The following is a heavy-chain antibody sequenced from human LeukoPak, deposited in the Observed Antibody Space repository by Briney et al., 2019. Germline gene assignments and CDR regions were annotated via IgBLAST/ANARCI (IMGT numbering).Heavy chain of an antibody. Sequence: PSETLSLTCTVSGGSISISHYYWGWIRQPPGKGLEWIGTIYYSGTTYYNPSLESRVTMSEDTSKNQFSLTLRSVTATDTAVYYCARQISDYYYYYIDVWGKGTTVTVSS. CDR1: GGSISISHYY. CDR2: IYYSGTT. V-gene: IGHV4-39*01. J-gene: IGHJ6*03. CDR3: ARQISDYYYYYIDV. D-gene: IGHD3-3*01.